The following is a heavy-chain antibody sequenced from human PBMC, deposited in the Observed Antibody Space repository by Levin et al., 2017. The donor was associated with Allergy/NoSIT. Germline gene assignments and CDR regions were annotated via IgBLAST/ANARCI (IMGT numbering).Heavy chain of an antibody. CDR3: ARDPYCSSSSCYGSGVAFDI. CDR2: IWFDGSNK. Sequence: SGESLKISCAASGFTFSSYAMHWVRQAPGKGLEWVAVIWFDGSNKYYADSVKGRFTISRDNSKNTLYLQMNTLRAEDTAVYYCARDPYCSSSSCYGSGVAFDIWGQGTMVTVSS. V-gene: IGHV3-33*01. J-gene: IGHJ3*02. CDR1: GFTFSSYA. D-gene: IGHD2-2*01.